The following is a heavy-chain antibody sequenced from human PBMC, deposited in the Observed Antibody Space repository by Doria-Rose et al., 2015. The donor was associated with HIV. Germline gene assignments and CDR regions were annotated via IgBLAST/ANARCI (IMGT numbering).Heavy chain of an antibody. J-gene: IGHJ6*03. D-gene: IGHD2-21*01. Sequence: ESGGGLVQPGRSLRLSCVGSGFSFESYAMHWVRLAPGKGLEWVAGISWDSGAKGNADSVEGRFTISRANAKKSVNLEMRSLSPEDTASYYCAKAPIIGPKYSFSMAVWAKGPRSPSP. CDR2: ISWDSGAK. CDR3: AKAPIIGPKYSFSMAV. V-gene: IGHV3-9*01. CDR1: GFSFESYA.